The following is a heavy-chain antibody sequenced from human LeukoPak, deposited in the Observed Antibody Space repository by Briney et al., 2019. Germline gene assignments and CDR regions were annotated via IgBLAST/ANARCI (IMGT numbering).Heavy chain of an antibody. CDR3: AREDSTTVTFYFDY. CDR1: TVTFSTYW. V-gene: IGHV3-74*01. CDR2: ISNDGRST. J-gene: IGHJ4*02. Sequence: GGSLRLSCAASTVTFSTYWMNWVRQVPGKGLVWLSRISNDGRSTSYADSVKGRFTISRDNAKNTLYLQMNSLRAEDTAVYYCAREDSTTVTFYFDYWGLGTMVAVSS. D-gene: IGHD4-11*01.